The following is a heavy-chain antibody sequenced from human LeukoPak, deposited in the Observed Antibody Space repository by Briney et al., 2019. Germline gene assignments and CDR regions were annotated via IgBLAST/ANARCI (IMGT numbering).Heavy chain of an antibody. J-gene: IGHJ4*02. CDR2: INPNSGET. Sequence: ASVKVSCKTSGYTFTDYYIHWVRQAPGQGLEWMGWINPNSGETNSAQKFQGRVTMTGDTAIRTAYTALSRLTSDDTAVYYCATDRDYSNTERGFDYWGQGTLVTVSS. CDR3: ATDRDYSNTERGFDY. V-gene: IGHV1-2*02. CDR1: GYTFTDYY. D-gene: IGHD4-11*01.